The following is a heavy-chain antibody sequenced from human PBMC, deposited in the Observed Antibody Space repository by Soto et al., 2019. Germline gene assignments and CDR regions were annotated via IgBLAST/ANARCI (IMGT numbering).Heavy chain of an antibody. CDR1: GYTFTSYG. CDR2: ISAYNGNT. Sequence: QVQLVQSGAEVKKPGASVKVSCKASGYTFTSYGISWVRQAPGQGLEWMGWISAYNGNTNYAQKLQGRVTMTTDTSTSTAYMELRSLRSHDTAVYYCARDLLYYDSSGYGADYWGQGTLVTVSS. D-gene: IGHD3-22*01. V-gene: IGHV1-18*01. J-gene: IGHJ4*02. CDR3: ARDLLYYDSSGYGADY.